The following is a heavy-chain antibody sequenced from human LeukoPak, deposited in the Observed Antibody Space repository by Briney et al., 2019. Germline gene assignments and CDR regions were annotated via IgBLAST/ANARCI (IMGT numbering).Heavy chain of an antibody. CDR1: GFTFDDYA. V-gene: IGHV3-9*01. CDR3: ARDGGLSRGGPTFDY. J-gene: IGHJ4*02. D-gene: IGHD3-16*02. Sequence: GGSLRLSCAASGFTFDDYAMHWVRQAPGKGLEWVSGISWNSGSIGYADSVKGRFTISRDNAKNSLYLQMNSLRAEDTALYYCARDGGLSRGGPTFDYWGQGTLVTVSS. CDR2: ISWNSGSI.